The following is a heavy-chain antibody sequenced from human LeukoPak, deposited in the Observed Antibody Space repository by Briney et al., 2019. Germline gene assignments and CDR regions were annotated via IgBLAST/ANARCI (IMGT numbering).Heavy chain of an antibody. CDR2: IIPIFGTA. CDR3: ATVALAPLNWFDP. CDR1: GGTFSSYA. V-gene: IGHV1-69*06. Sequence: SVKVSCKASGGTFSSYAISWVRQAPGQGLEWMGGIIPIFGTANYAQKFQGRVTMTEDTSTDTAYMELSSLRSEDTAVYYCATVALAPLNWFDPWGQGTLVTVSS. J-gene: IGHJ5*02.